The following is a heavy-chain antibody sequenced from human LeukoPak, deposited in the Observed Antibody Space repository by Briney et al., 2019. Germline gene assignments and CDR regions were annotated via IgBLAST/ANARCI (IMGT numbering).Heavy chain of an antibody. CDR1: GYTFITYD. CDR2: TNVNSGNT. V-gene: IGHV1-8*03. Sequence: ASVKVSCKTSGYTFITYDINWVRQATGQGLEWMGWTNVNSGNTGYAQKFQGRLTITRNTSISTAYMELSSLTSEDTAVYYCARTPYNWGIDYWGQGTLVTVSS. J-gene: IGHJ4*02. D-gene: IGHD7-27*01. CDR3: ARTPYNWGIDY.